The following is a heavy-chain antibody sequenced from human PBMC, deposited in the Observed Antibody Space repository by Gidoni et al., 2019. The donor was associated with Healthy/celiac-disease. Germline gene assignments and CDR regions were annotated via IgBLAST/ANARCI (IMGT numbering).Heavy chain of an antibody. V-gene: IGHV3-23*01. CDR3: AKVRRITRIVADY. D-gene: IGHD3-22*01. Sequence: EVQLLESGGGLVQPGGSLRLSCAASGFTFSSHAMSGVRQAPGKGLEWVSAISGSGGSTYYADSVKGRFTISRDNSKNTLYLQMNSLRAEDTAVYYCAKVRRITRIVADYWGQGTLVTVSS. CDR1: GFTFSSHA. CDR2: ISGSGGST. J-gene: IGHJ4*02.